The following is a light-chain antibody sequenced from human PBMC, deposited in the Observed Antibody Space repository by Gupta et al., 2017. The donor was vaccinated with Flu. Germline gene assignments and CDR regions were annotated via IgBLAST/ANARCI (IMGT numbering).Light chain of an antibody. Sequence: DVVMTQSPLSLPVTLGQPASISCRSSQSLVYSDGHTYLNWFQQRPGQSPRRLIYKVSNRDSGVPDRFSGSGSGTDFTLKISRVEAEDVGVYYCMQGTHWPRTFGPGTKVEIK. CDR2: KVS. CDR1: QSLVYSDGHTY. CDR3: MQGTHWPRT. V-gene: IGKV2-30*01. J-gene: IGKJ3*01.